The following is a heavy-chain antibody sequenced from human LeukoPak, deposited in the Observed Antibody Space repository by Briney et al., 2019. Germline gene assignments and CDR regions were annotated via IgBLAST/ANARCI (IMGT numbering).Heavy chain of an antibody. J-gene: IGHJ4*02. D-gene: IGHD3-10*01. CDR1: GGSISRSSYY. Sequence: RSETLSLTCTVSGGSISRSSYYWGWIRQPPGKGLEWIGSIYYSGSTYYNPSLKSRVTMYVDTSKNQFSLQMSSVTAADTAVYYCAKGSGSYYLFDYWGQGTLVTVSS. CDR2: IYYSGST. V-gene: IGHV4-39*01. CDR3: AKGSGSYYLFDY.